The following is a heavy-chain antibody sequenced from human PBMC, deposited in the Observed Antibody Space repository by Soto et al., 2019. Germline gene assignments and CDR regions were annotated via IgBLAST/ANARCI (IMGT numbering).Heavy chain of an antibody. D-gene: IGHD6-19*01. V-gene: IGHV3-23*01. CDR3: AKGLPSSAWSASDN. CDR2: ISDSDNAT. Sequence: EVQLLESGGGLVQPGGSLRLSCAASGFTFSSYAMTWVRQAPGKGLEWVSVISDSDNATYYADSVKGRFTISRDISKSPVSLQFNSLRAEGTAVYYCAKGLPSSAWSASDNWGQGTGVTVSS. J-gene: IGHJ4*02. CDR1: GFTFSSYA.